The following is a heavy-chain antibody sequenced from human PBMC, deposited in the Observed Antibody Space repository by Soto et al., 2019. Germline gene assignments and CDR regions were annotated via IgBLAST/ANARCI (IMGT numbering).Heavy chain of an antibody. Sequence: QVQLVESEGGVVQPGRSLRLSCAASGFTFSNYGMHWVRQAPGKGLEWVALIWYDGSDKYYADSVKGRFTISRDNSKNTLYLQMDSLRAEDTALYYCARDLHCTSTRCRYYFDYWGQGTLVTVSS. CDR1: GFTFSNYG. J-gene: IGHJ4*02. CDR3: ARDLHCTSTRCRYYFDY. D-gene: IGHD2-2*01. V-gene: IGHV3-33*01. CDR2: IWYDGSDK.